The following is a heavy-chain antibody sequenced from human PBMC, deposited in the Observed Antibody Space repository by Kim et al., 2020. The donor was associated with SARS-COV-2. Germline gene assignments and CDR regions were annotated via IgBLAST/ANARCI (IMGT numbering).Heavy chain of an antibody. CDR1: GGSLSSSPNY. V-gene: IGHV4-39*01. Sequence: SETLSLTCTVSGGSLSSSPNYWGWIRQPPGKGLEWIAATLFTTGRIDYNPSLAGRVTMSGDTSKNQLSLKLTSVTATDTAMYYCVSQIRQQAIYQRDYYFAYWGQGALVTVSS. CDR2: LFTTGRI. CDR3: VSQIRQQAIYQRDYYFAY. J-gene: IGHJ4*02. D-gene: IGHD2-2*01.